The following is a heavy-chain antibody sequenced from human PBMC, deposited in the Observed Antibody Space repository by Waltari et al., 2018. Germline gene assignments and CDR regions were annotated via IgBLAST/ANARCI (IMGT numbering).Heavy chain of an antibody. CDR2: KWSEGSYE. CDR1: GFAFSSCA. J-gene: IGHJ4*02. V-gene: IGHV3-33*01. CDR3: ARAVGSGSFLIDF. Sequence: QVQLVESGGGVVQPGRSLRLSCAASGFAFSSCAMHWVRQAPGKGLEGVAGKWSEGSYEYYVDSVKGRFTVSRDNAKTALVVQMNSLRAEDTAVYYCARAVGSGSFLIDFWGQGTLVTVSS. D-gene: IGHD3-10*01.